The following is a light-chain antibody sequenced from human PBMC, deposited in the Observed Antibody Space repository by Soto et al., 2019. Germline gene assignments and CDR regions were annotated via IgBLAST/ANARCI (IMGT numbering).Light chain of an antibody. CDR2: DAS. CDR1: QSVSSC. V-gene: IGKV3-11*01. CDR3: QQRRGT. J-gene: IGKJ4*01. Sequence: EIVLTQSPATLSLSPGERATLSCRASQSVSSCLAWYQQKPGQAPRLLIYDASNRATGIPARFSGSGSGTDFTLTISSLEPEDFAVYYCQQRRGTFGGGTKVEIK.